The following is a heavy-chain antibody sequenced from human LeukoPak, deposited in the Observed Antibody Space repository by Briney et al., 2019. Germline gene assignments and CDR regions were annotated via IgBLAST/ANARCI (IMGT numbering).Heavy chain of an antibody. CDR3: ARGSGIAARPSIYNY. D-gene: IGHD6-6*01. J-gene: IGHJ4*02. CDR1: GGSFSGYY. V-gene: IGHV4-34*01. Sequence: SETLSLTCAVYGGSFSGYYWSWIRQPPGKGLEWIGEINHSGSTNYNPSPKSRVTISVDTSKNQFSLKLSSVTAADTAVYYCARGSGIAARPSIYNYWGQGTLVTVSS. CDR2: INHSGST.